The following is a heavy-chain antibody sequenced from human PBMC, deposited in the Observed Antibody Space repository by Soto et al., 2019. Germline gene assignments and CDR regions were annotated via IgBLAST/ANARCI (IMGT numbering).Heavy chain of an antibody. Sequence: GASVKVSCKASGGTFSSYAISWVRQAPGQGLEWMGGIIPIFGTANYAQKFQGRVTITADESTSTAYMEPSSLRSEDTAVYYCARDLAALLNGMDVWGQGTTVTVSS. CDR3: ARDLAALLNGMDV. J-gene: IGHJ6*02. CDR2: IIPIFGTA. V-gene: IGHV1-69*13. CDR1: GGTFSSYA. D-gene: IGHD6-13*01.